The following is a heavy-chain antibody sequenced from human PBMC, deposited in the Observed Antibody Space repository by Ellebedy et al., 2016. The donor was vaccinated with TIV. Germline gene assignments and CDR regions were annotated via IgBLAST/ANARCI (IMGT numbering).Heavy chain of an antibody. CDR2: IKQDGSEK. D-gene: IGHD6-19*01. J-gene: IGHJ4*02. CDR3: ARASSSGWWRGNKYYFDY. V-gene: IGHV3-7*04. CDR1: GFTFSSYW. Sequence: GESLKISCAASGFTFSSYWMSWVRQAPGKGLEWVANIKQDGSEKYYVDSVKGRFTISRDNAKNSLYLQMNSLRAEDTAVYYSARASSSGWWRGNKYYFDYWGQGTLVTVSS.